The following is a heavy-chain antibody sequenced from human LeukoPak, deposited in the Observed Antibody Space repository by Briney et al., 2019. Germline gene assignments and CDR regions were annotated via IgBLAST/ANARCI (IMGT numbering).Heavy chain of an antibody. D-gene: IGHD3-22*01. J-gene: IGHJ4*02. CDR3: ARAPTGYYYDSSGYYGY. CDR1: GFTFSSYW. CDR2: INSDGSST. V-gene: IGHV3-74*01. Sequence: GGSLRLSCAASGFTFSSYWMHWVRQAPGKGLVWVSRINSDGSSTSYADSVKGRFTISRDNAKNTLYLQMNSLRAEDTAVYYCARAPTGYYYDSSGYYGYWGQGTLVTVSS.